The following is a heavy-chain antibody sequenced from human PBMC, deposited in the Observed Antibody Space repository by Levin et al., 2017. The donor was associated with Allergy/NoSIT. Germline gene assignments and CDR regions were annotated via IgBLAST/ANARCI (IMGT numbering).Heavy chain of an antibody. CDR2: IIPILGIA. J-gene: IGHJ6*02. CDR3: ASWDGGNSGVPYYYYGMDV. V-gene: IGHV1-69*02. Sequence: SVKVSCKASGGTFSSYTISWVRQAPGQGLEWMGRIIPILGIANYAQKFQGRVTITADKSTSTAYMELSSLRSEDTAVYYCASWDGGNSGVPYYYYGMDVWGQGTTVTVSS. D-gene: IGHD4-23*01. CDR1: GGTFSSYT.